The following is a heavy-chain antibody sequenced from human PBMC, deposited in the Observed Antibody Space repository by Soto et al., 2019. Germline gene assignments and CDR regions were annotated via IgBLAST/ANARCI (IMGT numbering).Heavy chain of an antibody. V-gene: IGHV1-3*01. CDR1: GFRITSYA. Sequence: ASVKGSCKASGFRITSYARRWGRKDRRQRLEWMGWINAGNGNTKYSQKFQGRVTITRDTSASTAYMELSSLRSEDTAVYYCARVRVGQWLVHAFDIWGQGTMVTVSS. CDR3: ARVRVGQWLVHAFDI. CDR2: INAGNGNT. J-gene: IGHJ3*02. D-gene: IGHD6-19*01.